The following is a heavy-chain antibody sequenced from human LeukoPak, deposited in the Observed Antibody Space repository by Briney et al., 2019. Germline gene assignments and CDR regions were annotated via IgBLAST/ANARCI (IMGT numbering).Heavy chain of an antibody. CDR1: GFTFSGYL. D-gene: IGHD2-15*01. CDR2: IKEEGSEK. Sequence: AGGSLRLSCAASGFTFSGYLMSWVRQAPGKVVEWVANIKEEGSEKYYVDSVKGRFIISRDNAKNSLYLQMNSLRAEDTAVYYCARDSSAAPHSYWGQGTLVTVFS. J-gene: IGHJ4*02. CDR3: ARDSSAAPHSY. V-gene: IGHV3-7*01.